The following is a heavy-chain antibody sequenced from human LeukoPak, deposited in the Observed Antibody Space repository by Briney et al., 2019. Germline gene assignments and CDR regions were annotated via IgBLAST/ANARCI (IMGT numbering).Heavy chain of an antibody. J-gene: IGHJ4*02. CDR1: GFTFSSYA. D-gene: IGHD2-2*01. CDR3: AKLGVPAASKVHTDY. V-gene: IGHV3-23*01. Sequence: GGSLRLSCAASGFTFSSYAMSWVRQAPGKGLEWVSAISGSGGSTYYADSLKGRFTISTDTSKNTPYLQMNSLRAEDTAVYYCAKLGVPAASKVHTDYGGQGTLVTVSS. CDR2: ISGSGGST.